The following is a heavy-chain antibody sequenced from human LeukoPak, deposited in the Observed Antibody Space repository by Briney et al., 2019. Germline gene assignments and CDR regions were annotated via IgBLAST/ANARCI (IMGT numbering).Heavy chain of an antibody. CDR1: GYTFTSYY. CDR3: ARDYYDSSGYNRFDY. V-gene: IGHV1-2*02. CDR2: INPNSGGT. J-gene: IGHJ4*02. D-gene: IGHD3-22*01. Sequence: GASVKVSCKASGYTFTSYYMHWVRQAPGQGLEWMGWINPNSGGTNYAQKFQGRVTMTRDTSISTAYMELSRLRSDDTAVYYCARDYYDSSGYNRFDYWGQGTLVTVSS.